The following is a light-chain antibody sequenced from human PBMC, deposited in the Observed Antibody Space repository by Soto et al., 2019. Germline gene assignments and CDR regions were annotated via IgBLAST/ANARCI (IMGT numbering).Light chain of an antibody. CDR1: SSNIGADYD. V-gene: IGLV1-40*01. CDR3: QSYDSSLSGWV. Sequence: QSVLTQPPSVSGAPGQRVTIFCTGSSSNIGADYDVHWYQQLPGTAPKLLIYGNSNRPSGVPDRFSGSKSGTSASLAITGLQAEDETDYYCQSYDSSLSGWVFGGGTKGTVL. J-gene: IGLJ3*02. CDR2: GNS.